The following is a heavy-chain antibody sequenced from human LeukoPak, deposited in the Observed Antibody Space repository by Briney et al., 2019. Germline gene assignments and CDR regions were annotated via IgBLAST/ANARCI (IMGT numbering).Heavy chain of an antibody. V-gene: IGHV3-53*01. CDR3: ATSILWGGAKGAY. J-gene: IGHJ4*02. CDR1: GFIVSSNY. D-gene: IGHD2-21*01. Sequence: PGGSLRLSCAASGFIVSSNYMTWVRQAPGEGLEWVSVIHNDGSTYYTDSVKGRFTISRDNSKNTLYLQMNSLRAEDTAVYYCATSILWGGAKGAYWGQGTLVTVSS. CDR2: IHNDGST.